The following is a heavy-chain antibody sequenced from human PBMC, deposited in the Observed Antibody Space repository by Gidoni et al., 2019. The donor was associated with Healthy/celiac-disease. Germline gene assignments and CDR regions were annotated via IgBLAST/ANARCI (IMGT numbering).Heavy chain of an antibody. V-gene: IGHV3-23*01. D-gene: IGHD2-8*01. Sequence: EVPLLESEGGLVHPGGSLRLSCAASGFTFRNYAMSWVRLAPGKGLEWVSTISSVGGRTYYADSVKGRFAISRDNSQNTLYLQMHSLRAEDTAIYYCAKDPSEIVLMMFATPPPSSNIFDSWGQGTLVTVSS. CDR3: AKDPSEIVLMMFATPPPSSNIFDS. CDR2: ISSVGGRT. J-gene: IGHJ4*02. CDR1: GFTFRNYA.